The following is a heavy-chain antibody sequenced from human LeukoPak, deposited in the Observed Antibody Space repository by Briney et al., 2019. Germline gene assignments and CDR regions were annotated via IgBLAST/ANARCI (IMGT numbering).Heavy chain of an antibody. CDR1: GGTFSSYA. J-gene: IGHJ6*03. Sequence: ASVKVSCKASGGTFSSYAISWVRQAPGQGLEWMGGIIPIFGTANYAQKFQGRVTITADESTSTDYMELSSLISEDTAVYYCARAGFRFYDSSGYYYYMDGWGKGTTVTVSS. D-gene: IGHD3-22*01. V-gene: IGHV1-69*01. CDR3: ARAGFRFYDSSGYYYYMDG. CDR2: IIPIFGTA.